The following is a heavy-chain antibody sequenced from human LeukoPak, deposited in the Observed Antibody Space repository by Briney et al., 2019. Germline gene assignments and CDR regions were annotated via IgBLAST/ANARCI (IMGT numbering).Heavy chain of an antibody. D-gene: IGHD1-26*01. CDR1: GGSISSFY. CDR3: ARTYSGSYTYYFDY. CDR2: IYYSGNP. V-gene: IGHV4-59*01. J-gene: IGHJ4*02. Sequence: PSETLSLTCTVSGGSISSFYWSWIRQPPGKGLEWIGYIYYSGNPNYNPSLKNRVTISADTSKNQFSLKLSSVTAADTAMYYCARTYSGSYTYYFDYWGQGTLVTVSS.